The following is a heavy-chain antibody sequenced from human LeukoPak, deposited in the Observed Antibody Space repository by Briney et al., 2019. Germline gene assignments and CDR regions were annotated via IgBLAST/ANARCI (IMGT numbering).Heavy chain of an antibody. CDR2: ISSSSSYI. CDR3: ARYSDTGYSSSWYSTPFDY. J-gene: IGHJ4*02. D-gene: IGHD6-13*01. Sequence: GGSLRLSCAASGFTFRSYSMKWVRQAPGKGLEWLSSISSSSSYIYYADSVKGRFTISRDNAKNLLYLQMNSLRAEDTAVYYCARYSDTGYSSSWYSTPFDYWGQGTLVTVSS. CDR1: GFTFRSYS. V-gene: IGHV3-21*06.